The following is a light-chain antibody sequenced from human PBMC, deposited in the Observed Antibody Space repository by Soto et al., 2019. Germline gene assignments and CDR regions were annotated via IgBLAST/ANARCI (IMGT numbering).Light chain of an antibody. CDR2: LEGSGIY. Sequence: QLVLTQSSSASASPGSSVKLTCTLNSWHSNYIIAWHQQQQGTAPRFLMHLEGSGIYNTGSVVPDCFSGSSSGTDRYLTISHLHFEDEAVYYCENWGSNTRVFGGGTKLTVL. CDR1: SWHSNYI. CDR3: ENWGSNTRV. J-gene: IGLJ3*02. V-gene: IGLV4-60*02.